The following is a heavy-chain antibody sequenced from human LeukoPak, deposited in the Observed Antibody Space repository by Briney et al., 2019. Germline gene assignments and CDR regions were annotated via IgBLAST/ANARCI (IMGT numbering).Heavy chain of an antibody. D-gene: IGHD3-9*01. Sequence: GASVKVSCKASGYTFTGYYMHWVRLAPGRGLEWMGWINPNSGGTNYAQKFQGRVTMTRDTSISTAYMELSRLRSDDTAVYYCARDIHYDILTGYALYNWFDPWGQGTLVTVSS. CDR2: INPNSGGT. J-gene: IGHJ5*02. CDR3: ARDIHYDILTGYALYNWFDP. CDR1: GYTFTGYY. V-gene: IGHV1-2*02.